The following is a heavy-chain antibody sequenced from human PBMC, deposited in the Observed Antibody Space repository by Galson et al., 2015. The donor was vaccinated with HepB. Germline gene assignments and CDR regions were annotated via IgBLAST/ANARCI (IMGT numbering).Heavy chain of an antibody. Sequence: SLRLSCAVSGFRFNVYDMNWVRQAPGKGLEWVSGITNSGSRTYYAESGKGRFTISRDNSKNAVFLQMSSLRAEDTAIYYCARVHPEYTSGWYRQALYYFDSWGQGTLVAGSS. CDR3: ARVHPEYTSGWYRQALYYFDS. CDR2: ITNSGSRT. J-gene: IGHJ4*02. D-gene: IGHD6-19*01. CDR1: GFRFNVYD. V-gene: IGHV3-23*05.